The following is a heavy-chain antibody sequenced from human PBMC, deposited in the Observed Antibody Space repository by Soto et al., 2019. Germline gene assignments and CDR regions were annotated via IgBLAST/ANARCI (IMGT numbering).Heavy chain of an antibody. Sequence: SETLSLTCTVSGGSISSYYWSWIRQPPGKGLEWIGYIYYSGSTNYNPSLKSRVTISVDTSKNQFSLKLSSVTAADTAVYYCARAYDSTDYSTYVLVDYWGRGTLVTVSS. CDR2: IYYSGST. D-gene: IGHD4-4*01. CDR1: GGSISSYY. CDR3: ARAYDSTDYSTYVLVDY. V-gene: IGHV4-59*01. J-gene: IGHJ4*02.